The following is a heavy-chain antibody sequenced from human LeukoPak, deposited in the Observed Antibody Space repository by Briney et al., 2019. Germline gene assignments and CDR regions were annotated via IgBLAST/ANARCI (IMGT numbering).Heavy chain of an antibody. CDR2: ISWNSGSI. Sequence: PGGSLRLSCAASGFTFDDYAMHWVRQAPGKGLEWVSGISWNSGSIGYADSVKGRFTISRDNAKNSLYLQMNSLRAEDTALYYCAKDSGRSEGYFDYWGQGTLVTVSS. D-gene: IGHD5-12*01. V-gene: IGHV3-9*01. CDR1: GFTFDDYA. J-gene: IGHJ4*02. CDR3: AKDSGRSEGYFDY.